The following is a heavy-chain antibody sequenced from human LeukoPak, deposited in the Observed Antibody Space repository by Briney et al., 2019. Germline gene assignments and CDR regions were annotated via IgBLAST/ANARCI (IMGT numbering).Heavy chain of an antibody. Sequence: GGSLRLSCAGSGFIFNNYAMHWVRHPPGKGLEWVSDISWNSGNIGYADSVKGRFTISRDNAKNSLYLQMNSLRAEDTALYYCAKAGYTNSLDYWGQGTLVTVSS. V-gene: IGHV3-9*01. CDR3: AKAGYTNSLDY. J-gene: IGHJ4*02. D-gene: IGHD4-11*01. CDR1: GFIFNNYA. CDR2: ISWNSGNI.